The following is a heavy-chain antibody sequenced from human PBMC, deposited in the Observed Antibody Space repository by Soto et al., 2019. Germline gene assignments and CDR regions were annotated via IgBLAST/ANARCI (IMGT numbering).Heavy chain of an antibody. CDR1: GGSISSSSYY. V-gene: IGHV4-39*01. CDR2: IYYSGRT. Sequence: QLQLQESGPGLVKPSETLSLTCSVSGGSISSSSYYWGWIRQPPGKGLEWIGSIYYSGRTYYNPSLKSRVTISVDSSKKQFSLKLSSVTDADTAVYYCAKTVDIGYDYSTRYYFDYWGQGTLVPVSS. D-gene: IGHD4-4*01. CDR3: AKTVDIGYDYSTRYYFDY. J-gene: IGHJ4*02.